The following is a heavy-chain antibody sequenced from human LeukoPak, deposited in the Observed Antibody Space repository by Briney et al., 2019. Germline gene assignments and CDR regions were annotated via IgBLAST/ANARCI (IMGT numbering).Heavy chain of an antibody. J-gene: IGHJ4*02. V-gene: IGHV3-15*07. CDR3: TTDPVVGLLWFGKLEFDY. D-gene: IGHD3-10*01. Sequence: GGSLRLTCAASGFTFSNAWMSWVRQAPGKGLEWVGRIKSKTDGVTTDYAAPVKGRFTISRDDSKNTLYLQMNSLKTEDTAVYYSTTDPVVGLLWFGKLEFDYWGQGTLVTVSS. CDR1: GFTFSNAW. CDR2: IKSKTDGVTT.